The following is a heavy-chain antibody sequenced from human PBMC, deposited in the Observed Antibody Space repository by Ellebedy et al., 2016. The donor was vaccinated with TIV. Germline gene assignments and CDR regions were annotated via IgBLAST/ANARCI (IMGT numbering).Heavy chain of an antibody. D-gene: IGHD3-9*01. CDR2: INPNSGGT. CDR1: GYTFTGYY. Sequence: ASVKVSCXASGYTFTGYYMHWVRQAPGQGLEWMGWINPNSGGTNYAQKFQGRVTMTRDTSISTAYMELSRLRSDDTAVYYCARDTIRDLPDYYYYYYYMDVWGKGTTVTVSS. J-gene: IGHJ6*03. CDR3: ARDTIRDLPDYYYYYYYMDV. V-gene: IGHV1-2*02.